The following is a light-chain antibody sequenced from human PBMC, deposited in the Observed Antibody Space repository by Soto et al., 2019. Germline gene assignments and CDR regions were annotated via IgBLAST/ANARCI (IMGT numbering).Light chain of an antibody. V-gene: IGLV9-49*01. CDR1: SGYSNYK. CDR2: VGTGGIVG. CDR3: GADHGGGSNFVYV. J-gene: IGLJ1*01. Sequence: QSVLTQPPSASASLGASVTLTCTLSSGYSNYKVDWYQQRPGKGPRFVMRVGTGGIVGSKGDGIPDRFSVLGSGLNRYLTINNIQDEDESDYSCGADHGGGSNFVYVFGTGTKLTVL.